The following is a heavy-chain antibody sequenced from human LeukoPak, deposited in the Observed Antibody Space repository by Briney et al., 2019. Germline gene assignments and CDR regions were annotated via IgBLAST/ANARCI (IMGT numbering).Heavy chain of an antibody. V-gene: IGHV3-15*01. Sequence: PGGSLRLSCAASGFTFSNAWMSWVRQAPGKGLEWVGRIKSKTDGGTTDYAAPVKGRFTISRDDSKNTLYLQMNSLKTEDTAVYYCTTAVQLWLVKIDYWGQGTLVTVSS. CDR1: GFTFSNAW. CDR3: TTAVQLWLVKIDY. D-gene: IGHD5-18*01. CDR2: IKSKTDGGTT. J-gene: IGHJ4*02.